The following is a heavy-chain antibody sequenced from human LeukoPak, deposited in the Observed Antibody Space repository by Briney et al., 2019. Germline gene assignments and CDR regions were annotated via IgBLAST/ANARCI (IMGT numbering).Heavy chain of an antibody. Sequence: AGGSLRLSCAASGFSFSSHGMSWVRQAPWKGPKWVSSISSGSAYTFYADSVKGRFTISRDNSKNTLYLQMNSLRAGDTAIYYCAKIGVIGNWYYDVWGRGTLVTVSS. CDR1: GFSFSSHG. J-gene: IGHJ2*01. D-gene: IGHD3-10*01. CDR3: AKIGVIGNWYYDV. CDR2: ISSGSAYT. V-gene: IGHV3-23*01.